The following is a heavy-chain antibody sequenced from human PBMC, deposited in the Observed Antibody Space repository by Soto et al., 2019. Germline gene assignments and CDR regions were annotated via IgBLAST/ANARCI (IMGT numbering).Heavy chain of an antibody. Sequence: ASVKVSCKASGYTFTTYFMHWVRQAPGQGLEWMGIINPSGGSTSYAQKFQGRVTMTRDTSTSTVYMELSSLRSDDTAVYYCARLLREGILRATTPLGYWGQGTRVTVSS. CDR3: ARLLREGILRATTPLGY. V-gene: IGHV1-46*01. CDR2: INPSGGST. J-gene: IGHJ4*02. D-gene: IGHD1-26*01. CDR1: GYTFTTYF.